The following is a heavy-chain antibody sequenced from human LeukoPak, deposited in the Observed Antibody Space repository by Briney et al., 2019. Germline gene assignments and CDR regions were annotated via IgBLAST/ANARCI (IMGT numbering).Heavy chain of an antibody. J-gene: IGHJ4*02. CDR1: GFSFSTYD. CDR2: ISSDGSHK. D-gene: IGHD3-9*01. V-gene: IGHV3-30*18. CDR3: AKGSIDWYYFDY. Sequence: GGSLRLSCAASGFSFSTYDMHWVRQAPGKGLEWVAVISSDGSHKYWADSVKGRFTISRDNSKNTVYLQMSSLRAEDTAVYYCAKGSIDWYYFDYWGQGTLVTVSS.